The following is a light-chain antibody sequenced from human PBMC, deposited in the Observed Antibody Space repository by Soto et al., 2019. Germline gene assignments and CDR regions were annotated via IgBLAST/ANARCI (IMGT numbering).Light chain of an antibody. CDR2: DAS. V-gene: IGKV3-15*01. J-gene: IGKJ3*01. Sequence: EIVMTQSPATLSVSPGERATFSCRASESVSRNLAWYQQKPGQAPRLLIFDASTGATGIPARFSGSGSGTEFTLTISSLQSEDFALYYCQQYNTWPPTFGPGTKVDIK. CDR1: ESVSRN. CDR3: QQYNTWPPT.